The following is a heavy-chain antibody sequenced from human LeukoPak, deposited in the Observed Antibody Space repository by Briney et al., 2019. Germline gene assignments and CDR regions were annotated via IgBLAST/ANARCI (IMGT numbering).Heavy chain of an antibody. CDR1: GYTFTSYD. D-gene: IGHD5-24*01. Sequence: ASVKVSCKASGYTFTSYDINWARQATGQGLEWMGWMNPNRGNTGYAQKFQDRVTMTRNTSIRTAYMELSSLRSEDTAVYNCARAAPARWLQPNYWGQGTLVTVSS. V-gene: IGHV1-8*01. J-gene: IGHJ4*02. CDR3: ARAAPARWLQPNY. CDR2: MNPNRGNT.